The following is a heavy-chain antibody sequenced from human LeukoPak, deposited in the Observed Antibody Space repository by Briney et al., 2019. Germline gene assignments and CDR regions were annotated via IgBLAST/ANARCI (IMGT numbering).Heavy chain of an antibody. Sequence: SETLSLTCTVSGGSISSYYWSWIRQPPGKGLEWIGYIYTSGSTNYNPSLQSRVTISVDTSKNQSSLKLSSVTAADTAVYYCASTPRGVRGIYYYYYMDVWGKGTTVTVSS. J-gene: IGHJ6*03. CDR2: IYTSGST. V-gene: IGHV4-4*09. CDR3: ASTPRGVRGIYYYYYMDV. D-gene: IGHD3-10*01. CDR1: GGSISSYY.